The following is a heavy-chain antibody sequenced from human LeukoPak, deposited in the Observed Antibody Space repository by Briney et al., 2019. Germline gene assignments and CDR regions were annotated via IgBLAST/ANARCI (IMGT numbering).Heavy chain of an antibody. V-gene: IGHV3-15*01. Sequence: GGSLRLSCAASGFTFSNAWMSWVRQAPGKGLEWVGRIKSKTDGGTTDYAAPVKGRFTISRDDSKNTLYLQMNSLKTEDTAVYYCTTVDTQFDNWNYLYYFDYWGQGTLVTVSS. CDR2: IKSKTDGGTT. J-gene: IGHJ4*02. CDR1: GFTFSNAW. CDR3: TTVDTQFDNWNYLYYFDY. D-gene: IGHD1-7*01.